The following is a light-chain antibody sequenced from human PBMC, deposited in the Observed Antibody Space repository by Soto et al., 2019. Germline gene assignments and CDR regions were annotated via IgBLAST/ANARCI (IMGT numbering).Light chain of an antibody. CDR2: KGT. J-gene: IGLJ1*01. CDR1: DSDVGAYDS. V-gene: IGLV2-23*01. Sequence: QSALAQPASVSGSPGQSITISCTGTDSDVGAYDSVSWYQQHPHKAPQLIIYKGTQRPSGVSNRISGSTSGNAASLTISGLQADGEADYFCFSSAPQSTYVFGTGTKVTVL. CDR3: FSSAPQSTYV.